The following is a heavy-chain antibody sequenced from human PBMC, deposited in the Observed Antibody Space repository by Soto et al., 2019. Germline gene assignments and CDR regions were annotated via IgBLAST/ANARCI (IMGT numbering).Heavy chain of an antibody. CDR3: ARRFLEWLSPTRDAFDI. CDR2: ISAYNGNT. J-gene: IGHJ3*02. Sequence: ASWKASCKASGYTFTSYGISWVRQATGQGLEWMGWISAYNGNTNYAQKLQGRVTMTTDTSTSTAYMELRSLRSDDTAVYYCARRFLEWLSPTRDAFDIWGQGTMVTVS. CDR1: GYTFTSYG. D-gene: IGHD3-3*01. V-gene: IGHV1-18*01.